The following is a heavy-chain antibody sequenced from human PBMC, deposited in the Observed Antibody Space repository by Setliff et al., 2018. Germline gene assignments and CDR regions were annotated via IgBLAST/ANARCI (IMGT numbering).Heavy chain of an antibody. CDR2: INHSGST. CDR3: ARGRLRRGWFDP. CDR1: GGSFSGYY. V-gene: IGHV4-34*01. Sequence: ETLSLTCAVYGGSFSGYYWSWIRQPPGKGLEWIGEINHSGSTNYNPSLKSRVTISVDTSKNQFSLKLSSVTAADTAVYYCARGRLRRGWFDPWGQGTLVTVSS. J-gene: IGHJ5*02.